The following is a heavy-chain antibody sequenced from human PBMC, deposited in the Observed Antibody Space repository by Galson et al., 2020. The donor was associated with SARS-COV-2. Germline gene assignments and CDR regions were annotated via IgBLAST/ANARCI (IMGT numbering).Heavy chain of an antibody. V-gene: IGHV3-33*01. D-gene: IGHD6-13*01. Sequence: GESLKISCAASGFTFSYYGMHWVRQAPGKGLEWVAVIWYDGSKGYYADSVKGRFTISRDNSKNMVYLQMNSLRAEDTATYYCASIYSSSSSDYWGQGTLVTVSS. CDR2: IWYDGSKG. CDR1: GFTFSYYG. CDR3: ASIYSSSSSDY. J-gene: IGHJ4*02.